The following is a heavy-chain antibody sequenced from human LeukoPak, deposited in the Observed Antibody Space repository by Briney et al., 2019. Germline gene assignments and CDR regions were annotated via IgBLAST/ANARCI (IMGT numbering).Heavy chain of an antibody. D-gene: IGHD6-13*01. Sequence: SETLSLTCTVSGGSFSSYYWGWIRQPPGKGLEWIGYIYYSGSTYYNPSLKSRVTISVDTSKNQFSLKLSSVTAADTAVYYCARRAAAGTRWFDPWGQGTLVTVSS. CDR2: IYYSGST. CDR1: GGSFSSYY. J-gene: IGHJ5*02. V-gene: IGHV4-59*06. CDR3: ARRAAAGTRWFDP.